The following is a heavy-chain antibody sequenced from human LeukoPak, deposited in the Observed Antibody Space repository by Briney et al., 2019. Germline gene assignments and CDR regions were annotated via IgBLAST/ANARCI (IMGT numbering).Heavy chain of an antibody. CDR2: INYSGNT. V-gene: IGHV4-39*07. CDR1: GGSISSSSYY. Sequence: SETLSLTCAVSGGSISSSSYYWGWIRQPPGKGLQWIGSINYSGNTYYNPSLKSRVTISVDTSKNQFSLKLSSVTAADTAVYYCASGYSYDLFDYWGQGTLVTVSS. CDR3: ASGYSYDLFDY. D-gene: IGHD5-18*01. J-gene: IGHJ4*02.